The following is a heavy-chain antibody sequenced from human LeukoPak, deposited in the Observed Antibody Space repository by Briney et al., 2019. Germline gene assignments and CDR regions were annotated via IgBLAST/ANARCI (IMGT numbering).Heavy chain of an antibody. CDR1: GGSISSSSYY. J-gene: IGHJ6*02. D-gene: IGHD6-13*01. CDR3: ARSYSSSDHYYYYGMDV. Sequence: SETLSLTCTVSGGSISSSSYYWGWIRQPPGKGLEWIGTIYYSGSTYYNPSLKSRVTISVDTSKNQFSLKLSSVTAADTAMYYCARSYSSSDHYYYYGMDVWGQGTTVTVSS. CDR2: IYYSGST. V-gene: IGHV4-39*01.